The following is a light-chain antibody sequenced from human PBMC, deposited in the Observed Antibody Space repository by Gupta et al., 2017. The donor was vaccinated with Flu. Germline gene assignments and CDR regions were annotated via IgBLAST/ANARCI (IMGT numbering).Light chain of an antibody. CDR3: QQYCRSPRYT. CDR2: GAS. CDR1: QSVSSSY. Sequence: VLTQSPGPLSFSPGETATLSCRARQSVSSSYLAWYQQKPGQAPRLLIYGASSRATGIPDRFSGSGSGTDFTLTISRLEPEDFAVYYCQQYCRSPRYTFGQGTKLEIK. J-gene: IGKJ2*01. V-gene: IGKV3-20*01.